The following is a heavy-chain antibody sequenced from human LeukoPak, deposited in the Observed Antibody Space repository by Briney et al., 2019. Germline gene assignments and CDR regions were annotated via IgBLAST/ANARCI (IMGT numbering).Heavy chain of an antibody. CDR2: ISYDGSNK. CDR1: GFTFSSYG. Sequence: GGSLRLSCAASGFTFSSYGMHWVSQAPGKGLEWVAVISYDGSNKYYADSVKGRFTISRDNSKNTLYLQMNSLRAEDTAVYYCAKDREIVVVTAFFDYWGQGTLVTVSS. CDR3: AKDREIVVVTAFFDY. V-gene: IGHV3-30*18. D-gene: IGHD2-21*02. J-gene: IGHJ4*02.